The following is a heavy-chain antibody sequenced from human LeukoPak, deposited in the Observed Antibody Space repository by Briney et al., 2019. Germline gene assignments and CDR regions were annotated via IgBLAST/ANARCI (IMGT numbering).Heavy chain of an antibody. CDR1: GFTFGDYA. J-gene: IGHJ5*02. V-gene: IGHV3-49*03. CDR2: TRSKTYGGTT. Sequence: PGGSLRLSCTVSGFTFGDYAMSWFRQAPGKGLEWVGFTRSKTYGGTTEYAASVKGRFIISRDDSKSIAYLQMNSLKTEDTAVYFCTRGLGDGISNWFDPWGQGTLVTVAS. D-gene: IGHD1-14*01. CDR3: TRGLGDGISNWFDP.